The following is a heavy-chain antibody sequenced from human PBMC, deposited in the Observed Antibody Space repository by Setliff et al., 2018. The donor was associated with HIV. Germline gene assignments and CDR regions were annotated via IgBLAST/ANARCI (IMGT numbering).Heavy chain of an antibody. CDR3: TVLGANSFEL. J-gene: IGHJ3*01. D-gene: IGHD1-26*01. Sequence: GGSPRLSCAASGFNFANAWMSWVRQAPGKGPEWIGRFKSETDGGTIDYAAPVKGRFTISRDDSRNTLYLQLNSLRTDDTALYYCTVLGANSFELWGQGTMVTVSS. V-gene: IGHV3-15*01. CDR2: FKSETDGGTI. CDR1: GFNFANAW.